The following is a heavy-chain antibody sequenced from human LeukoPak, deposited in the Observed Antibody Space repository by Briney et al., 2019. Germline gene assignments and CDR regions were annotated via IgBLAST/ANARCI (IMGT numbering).Heavy chain of an antibody. V-gene: IGHV4-59*08. CDR2: MYYSGSS. J-gene: IGHJ4*02. D-gene: IGHD3-10*01. Sequence: SETLSLTCSVSGGSTNTYFWSWIRQPPGRRLEWIGYMYYSGSSNYNPSLKSRATISVDTSKNQFSLRLNSVTAADTAVYYCARHIGWGVGRFDYWGQGNLVTVSA. CDR1: GGSTNTYF. CDR3: ARHIGWGVGRFDY.